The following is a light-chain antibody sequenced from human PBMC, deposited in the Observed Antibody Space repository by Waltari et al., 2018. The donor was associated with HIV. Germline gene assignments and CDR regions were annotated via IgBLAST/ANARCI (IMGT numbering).Light chain of an antibody. CDR2: SNN. Sequence: QSVLTQPPSASGTPGQRVTISCSGSSSNIGSNTVNWYQQVPGTAPKLLIYSNNQRPSGVPDRFSGSKSGTSASLAISGLQSEDEADYYWAAWDDSLSGYVFGTGTKVTVL. V-gene: IGLV1-44*01. J-gene: IGLJ1*01. CDR3: AAWDDSLSGYV. CDR1: SSNIGSNT.